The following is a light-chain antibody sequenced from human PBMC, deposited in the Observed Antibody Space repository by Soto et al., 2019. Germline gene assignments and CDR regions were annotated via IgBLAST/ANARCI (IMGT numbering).Light chain of an antibody. J-gene: IGKJ3*01. CDR2: GAS. V-gene: IGKV3-20*01. Sequence: ESVVTQSPRTLSLSPGERATLSCRAIQSVSSTYLACYQQKPGQARRLLIYGASSRATGIPDRFSGSGSGTDFTLTISRLEAEDFAVYYCKQCGNSQFTFGPGTKVYIK. CDR1: QSVSSTY. CDR3: KQCGNSQFT.